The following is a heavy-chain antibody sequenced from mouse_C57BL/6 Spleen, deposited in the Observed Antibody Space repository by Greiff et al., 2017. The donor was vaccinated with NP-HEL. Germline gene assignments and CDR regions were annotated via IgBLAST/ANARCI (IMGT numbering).Heavy chain of an antibody. CDR2: IYPGDGDT. V-gene: IGHV1-82*01. CDR1: GYAFSSSW. D-gene: IGHD4-1*01. J-gene: IGHJ3*01. CDR3: AQTGTWFAY. Sequence: VKLQESGPELVKPGASVKISCKASGYAFSSSWMNWVKQRPGKGLEWIGRIYPGDGDTTYNGKFKGKATLTADKSSSTAYMQLSSLTSEDSAVYFCAQTGTWFAYWGQGTLVTVSA.